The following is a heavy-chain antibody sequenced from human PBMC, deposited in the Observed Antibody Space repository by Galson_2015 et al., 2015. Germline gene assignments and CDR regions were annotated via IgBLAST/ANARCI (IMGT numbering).Heavy chain of an antibody. CDR2: ISWNSGSI. J-gene: IGHJ3*02. V-gene: IGHV3-9*01. CDR1: GFTFDDYA. CDR3: AKDIYATTVVTPGHDAFDI. D-gene: IGHD4-23*01. Sequence: SLRLSCAASGFTFDDYAMHWVRQAPGKGLEWVSGISWNSGSIGYADSVKGRFTISRDNAKNSLYLQMNSLRAEDTALYYCAKDIYATTVVTPGHDAFDIWGQGTMVTVSS.